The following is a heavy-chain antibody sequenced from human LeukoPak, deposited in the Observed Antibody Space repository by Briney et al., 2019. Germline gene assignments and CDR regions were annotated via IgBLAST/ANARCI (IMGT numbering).Heavy chain of an antibody. J-gene: IGHJ6*03. Sequence: GGSLRLSCAASGFAFNGYTMHWVRQAPGKGLEYLSAIISHGGSTHYTDSVKGRFAISRDNSRNTLYLQMGSLRAEDMAVYYCARVKMGATVSDYYYYYLDGWGKGTTVTVSS. V-gene: IGHV3-64*02. CDR2: IISHGGST. CDR3: ARVKMGATVSDYYYYYLDG. D-gene: IGHD1-26*01. CDR1: GFAFNGYT.